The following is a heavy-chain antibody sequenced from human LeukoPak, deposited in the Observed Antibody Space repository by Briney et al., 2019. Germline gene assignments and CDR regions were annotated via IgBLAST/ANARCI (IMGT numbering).Heavy chain of an antibody. CDR1: EFSFSIYS. CDR2: ISSSSSSI. V-gene: IGHV3-48*01. Sequence: GGSLRLSCAASEFSFSIYSTNWVRQAPGKGLEWVSYISSSSSSIYYADSVKGRFAISRDNAKNSLYLQMNSLRAEDTAIYYCARETGYDSYFDSWGQGTLVSVSS. J-gene: IGHJ4*02. CDR3: ARETGYDSYFDS. D-gene: IGHD5-12*01.